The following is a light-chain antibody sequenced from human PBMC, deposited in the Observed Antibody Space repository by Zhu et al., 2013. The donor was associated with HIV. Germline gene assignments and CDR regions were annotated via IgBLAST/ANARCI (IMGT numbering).Light chain of an antibody. CDR3: LKYGDSPYT. Sequence: EIVLTQSPVTLSLSLGERATLSCRASQSVGSYLAWYQQRPGQAPRLLIYRASGRATDIPERFSGSGSGTDFTLTISRLEPEDFAVYYCLKYGDSPYTFGQGTKVDLK. CDR1: QSVGSY. V-gene: IGKV3-20*01. CDR2: RAS. J-gene: IGKJ2*01.